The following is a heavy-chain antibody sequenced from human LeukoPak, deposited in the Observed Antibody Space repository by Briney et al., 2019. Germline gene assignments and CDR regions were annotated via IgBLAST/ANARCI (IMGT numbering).Heavy chain of an antibody. CDR3: ARDMTTVTTSSVSGYYFYGMDV. Sequence: PGGSPRLSCAVSGFTFSSYEMNWVRQAPGKGLEWVSYISSGGSSMFYADSVKGRFTISRDNDKNSLYLQMNSLRAEDTAVYYCARDMTTVTTSSVSGYYFYGMDVWGQGTTVTVAS. V-gene: IGHV3-48*03. J-gene: IGHJ6*02. D-gene: IGHD4-17*01. CDR1: GFTFSSYE. CDR2: ISSGGSSM.